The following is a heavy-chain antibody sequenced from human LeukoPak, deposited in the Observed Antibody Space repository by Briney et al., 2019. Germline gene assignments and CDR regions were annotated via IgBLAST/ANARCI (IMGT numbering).Heavy chain of an antibody. V-gene: IGHV1-8*01. CDR3: ARDRVGCGSTSCYSRNDY. CDR1: GYTFTSYD. Sequence: ASVKVSCKASGYTFTSYDINWVRQAPGQGLEWMGWMNPNSGNTGYAQKFQGRVTMTRNTSISTAYMELSSLRSEDTAVYYCARDRVGCGSTSCYSRNDYWGQGTLVTVSS. D-gene: IGHD2-2*01. J-gene: IGHJ4*02. CDR2: MNPNSGNT.